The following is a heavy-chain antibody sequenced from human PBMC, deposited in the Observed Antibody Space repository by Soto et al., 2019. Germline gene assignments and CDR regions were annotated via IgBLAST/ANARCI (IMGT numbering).Heavy chain of an antibody. D-gene: IGHD6-19*01. CDR3: ARYIGDQWLVYNWFDP. CDR2: ISVYNGNT. Sequence: ASLKVSWKASGYIFTSFGISWARQAPGQGLEWMGWISVYNGNTNYAQKFQGRVTMTTDTSTSTAYMELRSLRSDDTAVYHCARYIGDQWLVYNWFDPWGQGTLVTVSS. J-gene: IGHJ5*02. V-gene: IGHV1-18*01. CDR1: GYIFTSFG.